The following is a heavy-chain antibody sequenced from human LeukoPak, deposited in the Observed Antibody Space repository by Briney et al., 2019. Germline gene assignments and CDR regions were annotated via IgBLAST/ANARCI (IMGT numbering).Heavy chain of an antibody. V-gene: IGHV1-8*01. CDR3: ARAGWMAQEIGY. CDR1: GYTFTSYD. Sequence: ASVTVSCKASGYTFTSYDLNWVRQATGQGLEWMGWMNPNSGNTAYIQKFQGRVTMTRNTSISTAYLELSSLRSDDTAVYYCARAGWMAQEIGYWGQGTLVTVSS. J-gene: IGHJ4*02. D-gene: IGHD5-24*01. CDR2: MNPNSGNT.